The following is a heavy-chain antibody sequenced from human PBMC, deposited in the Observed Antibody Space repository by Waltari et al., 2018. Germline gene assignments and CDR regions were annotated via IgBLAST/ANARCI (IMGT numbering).Heavy chain of an antibody. V-gene: IGHV3-7*03. CDR1: GVPFSAYW. CDR3: ARDTWEQFDY. D-gene: IGHD1-26*01. Sequence: EVQLVESGGGLVQPGGSLRLSCAASGVPFSAYWMSWVRQAPGKGLEWVANIKQDGSEKYYADSVKGRLTISRDNAKNSLYLHMNSLRAEDTALYYCARDTWEQFDYWGQGTLVTVSS. J-gene: IGHJ4*02. CDR2: IKQDGSEK.